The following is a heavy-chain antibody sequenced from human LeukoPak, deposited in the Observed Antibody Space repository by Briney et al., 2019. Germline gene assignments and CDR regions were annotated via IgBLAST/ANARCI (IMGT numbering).Heavy chain of an antibody. CDR1: GFTFSSYW. J-gene: IGHJ4*02. CDR3: TTGITMVRGVIHLIDY. Sequence: GGSLRLSCAASGFTFSSYWMSWVRQDPGKGLEWVGRIKSKTDGGTTDYAAPVKGRFTISRDDSKNTLYLQMNSLKTEDTAVYYCTTGITMVRGVIHLIDYWGQGTLVTVSS. V-gene: IGHV3-15*01. D-gene: IGHD3-10*01. CDR2: IKSKTDGGTT.